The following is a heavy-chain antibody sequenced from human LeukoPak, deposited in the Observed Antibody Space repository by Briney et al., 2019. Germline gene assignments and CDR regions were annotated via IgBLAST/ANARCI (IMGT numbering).Heavy chain of an antibody. CDR2: IYHSGST. CDR1: XXSXRXXX. D-gene: IGHD3-3*01. V-gene: IGHV4-59*01. CDR3: ARSRVWSDYWGYFDY. Sequence: LSLTCTVSXXSXRXXXWSWXGXPQGKGVXXXXYIYHSGSTNYNPSLKSRVNLSVDMANNQISLKMSSVTAADTAVYYCARSRVWSDYWGYFDYWGQGILVTVSS. J-gene: IGHJ4*02.